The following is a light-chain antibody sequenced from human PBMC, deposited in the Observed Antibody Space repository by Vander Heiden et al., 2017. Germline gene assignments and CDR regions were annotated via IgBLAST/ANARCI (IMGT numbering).Light chain of an antibody. CDR1: RGSIASNY. CDR2: EDN. J-gene: IGLJ2*01. CDR3: QSYDSSTVV. V-gene: IGLV6-57*02. Sequence: NFMLTQPHSVSESPGKTVTISSTGSRGSIASNYVQWYQQRPGSAPTTVIYEDNQRPSGVPDRFSGSIDSSSNSASLTISGLKTEDEADYYCQSYDSSTVVFGGGTKLTVL.